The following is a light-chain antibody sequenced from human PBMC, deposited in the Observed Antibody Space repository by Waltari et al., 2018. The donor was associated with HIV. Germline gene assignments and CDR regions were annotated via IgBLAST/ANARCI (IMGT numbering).Light chain of an antibody. V-gene: IGLV1-40*01. CDR2: GNK. J-gene: IGLJ2*01. Sequence: QSVLTQPPSVSGAPGQRVTIPCTGSTSNIGADYDVHWYQQIPGTAPKLLISGNKNRPPGGPDRFSASKSGTSASLTITGLQAEDEADYFCQSYDITLSASVVFGGGTKLTVL. CDR1: TSNIGADYD. CDR3: QSYDITLSASVV.